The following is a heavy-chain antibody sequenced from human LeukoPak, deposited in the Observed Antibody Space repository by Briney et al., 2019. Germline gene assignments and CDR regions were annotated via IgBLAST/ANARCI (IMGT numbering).Heavy chain of an antibody. J-gene: IGHJ4*02. CDR3: ARDLHSYGY. V-gene: IGHV3-48*01. Sequence: PGGSLRLSCAASGFTFSSYSMNWVRQAPGKGLEWVSYISSSSSTIYYADSVKGRFTISRDNAKNSLYLQMSSLRAEDTAVYYCARDLHSYGYWGQGALVTVSS. CDR1: GFTFSSYS. D-gene: IGHD5-18*01. CDR2: ISSSSSTI.